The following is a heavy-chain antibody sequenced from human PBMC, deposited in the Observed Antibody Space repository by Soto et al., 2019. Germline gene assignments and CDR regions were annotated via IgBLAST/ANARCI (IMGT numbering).Heavy chain of an antibody. CDR2: IYPGDSDT. CDR1: GYSFTSYW. CDR3: ARGTTSSSSLAFDI. V-gene: IGHV5-51*01. J-gene: IGHJ3*02. Sequence: GESLKISCKGSGYSFTSYWIGWVRQMPGKGLEWMGIIYPGDSDTRYSPSFQGQVTMTRDTSTSTVYMELSSLRSEDTAVYYCARGTTSSSSLAFDIWGQGTMVTVSS. D-gene: IGHD6-6*01.